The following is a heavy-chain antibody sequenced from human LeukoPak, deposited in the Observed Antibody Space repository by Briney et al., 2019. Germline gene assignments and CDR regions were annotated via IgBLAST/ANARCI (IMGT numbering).Heavy chain of an antibody. CDR1: GGSFRGYY. V-gene: IGHV4-34*01. Sequence: PSETLSLTCAVYGGSFRGYYWSWIRQPPGKGLEWIGEINHSGSTNYNPSLKSRVTISVDTSKNQFSLKLSSVTAADTAVYYCARGNSYYDFWSGYYHPRQFDYWGQGTLVTVSS. CDR3: ARGNSYYDFWSGYYHPRQFDY. J-gene: IGHJ4*02. CDR2: INHSGST. D-gene: IGHD3-3*01.